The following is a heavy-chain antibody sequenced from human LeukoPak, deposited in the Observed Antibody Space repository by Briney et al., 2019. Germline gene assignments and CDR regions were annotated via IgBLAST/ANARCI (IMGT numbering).Heavy chain of an antibody. D-gene: IGHD6-19*01. CDR2: ISGGGDIT. CDR3: AKGYSSGWYADY. J-gene: IGHJ4*02. V-gene: IGHV3-23*01. CDR1: GFNFANHA. Sequence: GGSLRLSCAASGFNFANHAMSWVRQTPGKGLERVSAISGGGDITYYADSVKGRFTISRDNSKNTLYLQMNSLRAEDTALYYCAKGYSSGWYADYWGQGTLVTVSS.